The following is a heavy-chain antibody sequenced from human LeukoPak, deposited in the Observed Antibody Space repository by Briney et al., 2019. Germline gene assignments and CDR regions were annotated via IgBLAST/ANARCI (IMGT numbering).Heavy chain of an antibody. V-gene: IGHV4-59*01. J-gene: IGHJ5*02. CDR1: GGSISSYY. D-gene: IGHD3-3*01. CDR2: IYYSGST. Sequence: SETLSLTCTVSGGSISSYYWSWIRQPPGKGLEWIGYIYYSGSTNYNPSLKSRVTISVDTSKNQFSLKLSSVTAADTAVYYCASSTDYGFWSGSPHWFDPWGQGTLVTVSS. CDR3: ASSTDYGFWSGSPHWFDP.